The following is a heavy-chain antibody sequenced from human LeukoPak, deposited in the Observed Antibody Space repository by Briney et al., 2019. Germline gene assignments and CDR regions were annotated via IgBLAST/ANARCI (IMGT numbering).Heavy chain of an antibody. CDR3: ARGLRQWLVTGSYFDY. Sequence: GASVKVSCKASGYTFTGYYMHWVRQAPGQGLEWMGWINPNSGGTNYAQKFQGRVTMTRDTSISTAYMELSRLRSDDTAVYYCARGLRQWLVTGSYFDYWGQGTPVTVSS. V-gene: IGHV1-2*02. CDR1: GYTFTGYY. CDR2: INPNSGGT. D-gene: IGHD6-19*01. J-gene: IGHJ4*02.